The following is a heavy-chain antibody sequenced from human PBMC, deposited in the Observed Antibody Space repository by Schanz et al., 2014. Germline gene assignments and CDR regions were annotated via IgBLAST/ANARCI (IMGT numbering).Heavy chain of an antibody. V-gene: IGHV3-48*01. CDR1: GITFSSHS. D-gene: IGHD3-22*01. CDR2: ITYNGGTI. Sequence: EVHLVESGGGLVQPGGSLRLSCAASGITFSSHSFNWVRQAPGKGLEWISYITYNGGTIYYADSVKGRFTISRDNAKNKLYLQMNSLRAEDTAVYYCAKDRSWDYDSSGYFDYWGQGTLVTVSS. J-gene: IGHJ4*02. CDR3: AKDRSWDYDSSGYFDY.